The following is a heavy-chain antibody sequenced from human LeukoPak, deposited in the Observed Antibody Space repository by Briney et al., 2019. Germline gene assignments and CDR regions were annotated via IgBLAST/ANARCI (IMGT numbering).Heavy chain of an antibody. CDR2: INPNSGDT. Sequence: ASVKVSCKASGYTFTGYYMHWVRQAPGQGFEWMGWINPNSGDTKYAQKFQGRVTMTRDTSTSTAYMDLSRLRSDDTAVYYCATQRGSYLWGTDFDYWGQGTLVTVSS. V-gene: IGHV1-2*02. D-gene: IGHD3-16*01. CDR1: GYTFTGYY. CDR3: ATQRGSYLWGTDFDY. J-gene: IGHJ4*02.